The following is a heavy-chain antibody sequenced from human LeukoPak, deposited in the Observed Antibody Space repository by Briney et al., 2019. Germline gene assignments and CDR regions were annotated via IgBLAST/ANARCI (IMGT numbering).Heavy chain of an antibody. CDR2: ISGSGVDT. J-gene: IGHJ5*02. V-gene: IGHV3-23*01. CDR1: GFTFSTYA. D-gene: IGHD3-22*01. Sequence: PGGSLRLSCAASGFTFSTYAMTWVRQAPGRGLEWVSVISGSGVDTFYADSVKGRFTISRDNSKNTLYLQVDSLRAEDTAIYYCAKDRPRDYSSRQGFSDNWFDPWGQGTLVTVSS. CDR3: AKDRPRDYSSRQGFSDNWFDP.